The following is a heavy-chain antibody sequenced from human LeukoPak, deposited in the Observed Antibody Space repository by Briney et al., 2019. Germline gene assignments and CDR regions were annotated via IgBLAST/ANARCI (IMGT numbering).Heavy chain of an antibody. J-gene: IGHJ4*02. V-gene: IGHV3-48*01. CDR2: ISSSSSTI. Sequence: GGSLRLSCAASGFTFSSYSMIWVRQAPGKGLEWVSYISSSSSTIYYADSVKGRFTISRDNAKNSLYLQMNSLRAEDTAVYYCARDHIGGDYWDQGTLVTVSS. CDR3: ARDHIGGDY. D-gene: IGHD2-21*01. CDR1: GFTFSSYS.